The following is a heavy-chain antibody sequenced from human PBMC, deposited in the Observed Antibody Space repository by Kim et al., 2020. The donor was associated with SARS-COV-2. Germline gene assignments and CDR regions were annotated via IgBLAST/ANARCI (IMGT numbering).Heavy chain of an antibody. CDR2: ISATGGET. V-gene: IGHV3-23*01. J-gene: IGHJ2*01. CDR3: AKDLRGYWYFDL. D-gene: IGHD3-10*01. Sequence: GGSLRLSCAASGLTFSSYAMTWVRQAPGKGLEWVSTISATGGETYFADSMKGRFTISRDNSKSTLYLQMNTLRADDTAVYYCAKDLRGYWYFDLWGRGTL. CDR1: GLTFSSYA.